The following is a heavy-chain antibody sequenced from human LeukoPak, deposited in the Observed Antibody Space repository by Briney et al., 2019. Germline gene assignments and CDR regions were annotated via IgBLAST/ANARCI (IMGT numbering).Heavy chain of an antibody. CDR3: ATIDSGAHVSPNFVY. D-gene: IGHD1-26*01. CDR1: GYTLTELS. CDR2: FDPEDGET. V-gene: IGHV1-24*01. J-gene: IGHJ4*02. Sequence: SSVKVSCQVSGYTLTELSMLWLRLAPGKALEWMGGFDPEDGETIYAQKFQGRDTMTEATSTDTAYVELSRLRSEDTAVYHCATIDSGAHVSPNFVYWGQGTLVTVSS.